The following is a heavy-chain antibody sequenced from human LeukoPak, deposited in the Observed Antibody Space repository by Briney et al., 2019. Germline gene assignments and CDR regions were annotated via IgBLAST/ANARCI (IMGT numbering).Heavy chain of an antibody. D-gene: IGHD3-10*01. CDR3: ARSTIVLLWFGVCLGYY. CDR2: INAGNGNT. V-gene: IGHV1-3*01. J-gene: IGHJ4*02. CDR1: GYTFTRYA. Sequence: GASVKVSYKASGYTFTRYAMHWVRQDPGQRLEWMGWINAGNGNTKYSQKLQGRVTINRDTSASTAYMEPSSLRSEDTAVYYCARSTIVLLWFGVCLGYYWGQGNLVTVSS.